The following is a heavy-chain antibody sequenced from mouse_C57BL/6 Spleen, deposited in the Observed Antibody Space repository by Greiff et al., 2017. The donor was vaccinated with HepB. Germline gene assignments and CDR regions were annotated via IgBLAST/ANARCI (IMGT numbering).Heavy chain of an antibody. Sequence: EVQVVESWGGLVKPGGSLKLSCAASGFTFSDYGMHWVRQAPEKGLEWVAYISSGSSTIYYADTVKGRFTISRDNAKNTLFLQMTSLRSEDTAMYYCARLVYYAMDYWGQGTSVTVSS. V-gene: IGHV5-17*01. CDR2: ISSGSSTI. J-gene: IGHJ4*01. CDR1: GFTFSDYG. CDR3: ARLVYYAMDY.